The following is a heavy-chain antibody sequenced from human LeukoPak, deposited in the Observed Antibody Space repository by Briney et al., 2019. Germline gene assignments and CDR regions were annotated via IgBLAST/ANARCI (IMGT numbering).Heavy chain of an antibody. V-gene: IGHV3-23*01. D-gene: IGHD6-13*01. J-gene: IGHJ5*01. CDR3: APGPVYSNSWFYY. CDR2: ISGGGITT. CDR1: GFTFSNYA. Sequence: GGSLRLSCAASGFTFSNYAMSWVRQAPGKGLEWVSTISGGGITTYYADSAKGRFTISRDNSKNTMFLQMNSLRAEDTAVYTVAPGPVYSNSWFYYWGQGTLVTVSS.